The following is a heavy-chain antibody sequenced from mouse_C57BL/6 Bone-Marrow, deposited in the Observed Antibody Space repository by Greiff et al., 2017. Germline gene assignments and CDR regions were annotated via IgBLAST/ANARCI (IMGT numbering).Heavy chain of an antibody. D-gene: IGHD2-4*01. J-gene: IGHJ3*01. CDR2: IYPGDGDT. CDR3: ARGDYDAWFAY. CDR1: GYAFSSSW. Sequence: VKLMESGPELVKPGASVKISCKASGYAFSSSWMNWVKQRPGKGLEWIGRIYPGDGDTNYNGKFKGKATLTADKSSSTAYMQLSSLTSEDSAVXFCARGDYDAWFAYWGQGTLVTVSA. V-gene: IGHV1-82*01.